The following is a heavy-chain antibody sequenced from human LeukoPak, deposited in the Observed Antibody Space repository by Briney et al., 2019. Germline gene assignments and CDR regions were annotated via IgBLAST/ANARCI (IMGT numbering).Heavy chain of an antibody. J-gene: IGHJ5*02. CDR2: INHSGST. V-gene: IGHV4-34*01. CDR1: GGSFSGYY. D-gene: IGHD2-2*01. CDR3: ARSRYCSTTSCYDQTWFDP. Sequence: SETLSLTCAVYGGSFSGYYWSWIRQPPGKGLEWIGEINHSGSTNYNPYVKSRGTISVDTSKTQFSLKLSSVTAADTAVYYCARSRYCSTTSCYDQTWFDPWGQGTLVTVSS.